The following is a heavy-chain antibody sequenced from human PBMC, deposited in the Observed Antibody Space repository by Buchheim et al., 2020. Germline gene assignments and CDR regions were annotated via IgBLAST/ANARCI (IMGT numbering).Heavy chain of an antibody. CDR2: ISYDGGNK. D-gene: IGHD3-3*01. CDR3: ARDITTTDYDYYGMDV. CDR1: GFTFSSYA. V-gene: IGHV3-30-3*01. Sequence: QVQLVESGGGVVQPGRSLRLSCAASGFTFSSYAMHWVRQAPGKGLEWVAVISYDGGNKYYADFVKGRFTISRDNSKNTLDLQVNSLRAEDTAVYYCARDITTTDYDYYGMDVWGQGTT. J-gene: IGHJ6*02.